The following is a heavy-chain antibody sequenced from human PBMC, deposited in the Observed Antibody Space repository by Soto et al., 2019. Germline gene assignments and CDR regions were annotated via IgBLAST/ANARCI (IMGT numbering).Heavy chain of an antibody. V-gene: IGHV4-30-4*01. Sequence: QVQLQESGPGLVKPSQTLSLTCTVSDGSISSGDYYWSWIRQPPGKGLEWIGYIYYSGSTYYNPSLKSRVTISVDTSKNQFSLKLSSVTAADTAVYYCASSSSGWSFTLQYYYGMDVWGQGTTVTVSS. CDR1: DGSISSGDYY. CDR3: ASSSSGWSFTLQYYYGMDV. J-gene: IGHJ6*02. D-gene: IGHD6-6*01. CDR2: IYYSGST.